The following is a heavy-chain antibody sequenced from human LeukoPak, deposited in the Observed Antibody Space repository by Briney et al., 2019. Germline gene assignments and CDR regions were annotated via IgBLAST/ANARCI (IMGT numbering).Heavy chain of an antibody. CDR1: GDSVSSNSAA. CDR3: ARDRWMAPYYYYYGMDV. V-gene: IGHV6-1*01. CDR2: TYYRSKWYN. D-gene: IGHD5-24*01. Sequence: SQTLSLTCAISGDSVSSNSAAWHWIRQSPSRGLEWLGRTYYRSKWYNDYAVSVKSRITINPDTSKNQFSLQLNSVTPEDTAVYYCARDRWMAPYYYYYGMDVWGQGTTVTVSS. J-gene: IGHJ6*02.